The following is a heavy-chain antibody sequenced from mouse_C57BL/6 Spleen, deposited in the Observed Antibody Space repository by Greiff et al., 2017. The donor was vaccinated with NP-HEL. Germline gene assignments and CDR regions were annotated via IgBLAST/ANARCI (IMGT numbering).Heavy chain of an antibody. J-gene: IGHJ4*01. CDR1: GYTFTSYW. V-gene: IGHV1-50*01. CDR3: ARSYSNYAMDY. Sequence: VKLQQPGAELVKPGASVKLSCKASGYTFTSYWMQWVKQRPGQGLEWIGEIDPSDSYTNYNQKFKGKATLTVDTSSSTAYMQLSSLTSEDSAVYYCARSYSNYAMDYWGQGTSVTVSS. CDR2: IDPSDSYT. D-gene: IGHD2-5*01.